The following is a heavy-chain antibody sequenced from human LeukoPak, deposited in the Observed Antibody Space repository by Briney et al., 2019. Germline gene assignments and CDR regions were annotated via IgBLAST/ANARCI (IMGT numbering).Heavy chain of an antibody. CDR3: AKSNYFDSGGYYFFDY. J-gene: IGHJ4*02. Sequence: GGSLRLSCAASGFNFNTSGMHWVRQAPGKGLEWVAVILHDGSNKNYADSVKGRLTISRDNSKNTLYLQMNSLRAEDTAVYYCAKSNYFDSGGYYFFDYWGQGTLVTVSS. CDR1: GFNFNTSG. CDR2: ILHDGSNK. V-gene: IGHV3-33*06. D-gene: IGHD3-22*01.